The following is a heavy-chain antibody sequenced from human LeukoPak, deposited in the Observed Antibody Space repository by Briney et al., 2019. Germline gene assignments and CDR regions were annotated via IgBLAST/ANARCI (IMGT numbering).Heavy chain of an antibody. V-gene: IGHV3-13*01. CDR1: GFTFSSHD. CDR3: ARSKSYSSGWTDFDC. Sequence: GGSLRLSCAASGFTFSSHDMHWVRQPTGKGLEWVSVIGTAGNTYYADSVKGRFTITRENAKNSLYLQMDNLRAEDTAVYYCARSKSYSSGWTDFDCWGQGTLVTVSS. CDR2: IGTAGNT. J-gene: IGHJ4*02. D-gene: IGHD6-19*01.